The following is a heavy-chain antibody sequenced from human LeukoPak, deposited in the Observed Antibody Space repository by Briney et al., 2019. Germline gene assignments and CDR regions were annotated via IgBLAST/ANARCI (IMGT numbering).Heavy chain of an antibody. CDR3: AKDLAVAGLFDY. J-gene: IGHJ4*02. V-gene: IGHV3-23*01. D-gene: IGHD6-19*01. CDR1: GFTFSSYA. Sequence: GGSLRLSCAASGFTFSSYAMSWVRRAPGKGLEWVSAISGSGGSTYYADSVKGRFTISRDNSKNTLYLQMNSLRAEDTAVYYCAKDLAVAGLFDYWGQGTLVTVSS. CDR2: ISGSGGST.